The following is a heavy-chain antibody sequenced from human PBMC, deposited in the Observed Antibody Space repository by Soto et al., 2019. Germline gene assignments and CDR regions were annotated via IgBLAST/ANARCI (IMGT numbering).Heavy chain of an antibody. Sequence: QVQLQESGPGLVKPSETLSLTCTVSGGSISSYYWSWIRQPPGKGLEWIGYIYYSGSTNYNPPLKSRVTISVDTSKNQFSLKLSSVTAADTAVYYCARGMGDYRLYYFDYWGQGTLVTVSS. CDR3: ARGMGDYRLYYFDY. D-gene: IGHD4-17*01. CDR1: GGSISSYY. CDR2: IYYSGST. J-gene: IGHJ4*02. V-gene: IGHV4-59*01.